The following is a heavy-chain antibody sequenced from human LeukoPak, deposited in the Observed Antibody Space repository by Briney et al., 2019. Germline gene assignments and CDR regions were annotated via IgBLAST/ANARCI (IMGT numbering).Heavy chain of an antibody. V-gene: IGHV1-69*06. D-gene: IGHD3-10*01. J-gene: IGHJ6*03. CDR1: GGTFSNYA. CDR2: IIPMFGTA. Sequence: SVKVSCKASGGTFSNYAISWVRQAPGHGLEWMGDIIPMFGTANYAQKFQGRVTITADKSTSTAYMRLNSLRSDDAAVYYCARGPSITLVRGGQWYHYMDVWGKGTTVTISS. CDR3: ARGPSITLVRGGQWYHYMDV.